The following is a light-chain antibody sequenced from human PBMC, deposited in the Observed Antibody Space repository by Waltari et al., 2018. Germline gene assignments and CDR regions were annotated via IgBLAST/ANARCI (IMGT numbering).Light chain of an antibody. V-gene: IGLV3-19*01. CDR3: NSRDGNGNPCV. CDR1: RLRYYY. J-gene: IGLJ1*01. CDR2: GKN. Sequence: SSELTQHPAVSVDLGQPVRITCQGARLRYYYANRYRQQPGQAPVLVIYGKNNRPSGIADRFSGSYSGDTASLTITGAQAEDEADYYCNSRDGNGNPCVFGPATKVTVL.